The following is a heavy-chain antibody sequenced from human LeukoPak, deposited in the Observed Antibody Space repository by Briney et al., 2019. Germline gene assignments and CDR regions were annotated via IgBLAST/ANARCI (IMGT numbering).Heavy chain of an antibody. J-gene: IGHJ3*02. CDR1: GGSISSYY. V-gene: IGHV4-4*07. CDR3: ARAYYYDSSGSNIRVDAFDI. Sequence: SETLSLTCTVSGGSISSYYWSWIRQPAGKGLEWIGRIYTSGSTNYNPSLKSRVTTSVDTSKHQYSLTLSSVTAADTAVYYCARAYYYDSSGSNIRVDAFDIWGQGTMVTVSS. CDR2: IYTSGST. D-gene: IGHD3-22*01.